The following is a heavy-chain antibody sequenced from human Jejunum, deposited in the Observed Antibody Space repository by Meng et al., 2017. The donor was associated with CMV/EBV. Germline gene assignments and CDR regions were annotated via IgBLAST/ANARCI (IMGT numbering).Heavy chain of an antibody. CDR2: INTSGST. CDR1: GFTVSSRY. Sequence: VQLVESGGGLSQPVGSLRLSCAASGFTVSSRYMTWVRQAPGKGLDWVSVINTSGSTYYADSVKGRFTISRDNSWNTLFLQMNSLRAEDTAVYYCATSPRSHDYGSWGQGTLVTVSS. J-gene: IGHJ5*02. CDR3: ATSPRSHDYGS. D-gene: IGHD5-12*01. V-gene: IGHV3-53*01.